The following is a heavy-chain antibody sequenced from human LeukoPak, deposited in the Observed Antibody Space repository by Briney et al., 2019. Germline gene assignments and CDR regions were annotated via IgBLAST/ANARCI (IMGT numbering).Heavy chain of an antibody. D-gene: IGHD3-3*01. Sequence: GWSLRLSCAASGFTFSSYSMHWVRQAPGKGLEWVSSISASSSSIYYADSVKGRFTISRDNAKNSLYLQMNSLRAEDTAVYYCARRLGDTIFGVAYGMDVWGQGTTVTVSS. CDR2: ISASSSSI. CDR3: ARRLGDTIFGVAYGMDV. J-gene: IGHJ6*02. V-gene: IGHV3-21*01. CDR1: GFTFSSYS.